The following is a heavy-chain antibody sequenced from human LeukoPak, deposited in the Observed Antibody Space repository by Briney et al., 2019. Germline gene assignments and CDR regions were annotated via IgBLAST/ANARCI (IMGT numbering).Heavy chain of an antibody. CDR1: GFTFSSYG. Sequence: PGGSLRLSCAASGFTFSSYGMHWVRQAPGKGLEWVAVISYDGSNKYYADSVKGRFTISRDNSKNTLYLQMNSLRAEDTAVYYCAKDQTYDSSGYYYSPDYWGQGTLVTVSS. D-gene: IGHD3-22*01. V-gene: IGHV3-30*18. CDR3: AKDQTYDSSGYYYSPDY. J-gene: IGHJ4*02. CDR2: ISYDGSNK.